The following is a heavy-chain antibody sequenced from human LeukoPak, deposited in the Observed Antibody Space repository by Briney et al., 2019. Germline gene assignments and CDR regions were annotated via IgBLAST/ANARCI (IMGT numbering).Heavy chain of an antibody. CDR2: IYTSGST. Sequence: SETLSLTCTVSGYSISSGYYWGWIRQPAGKGLEWIGRIYTSGSTNYNPSLKSRVTMSVDTSKNQFSLKLSSVTAADTAVYYCARGGDYYGSGSYFNYYYYYYMDVWGKGTTVTISS. D-gene: IGHD3-10*01. CDR3: ARGGDYYGSGSYFNYYYYYYMDV. CDR1: GYSISSGYY. V-gene: IGHV4-4*07. J-gene: IGHJ6*03.